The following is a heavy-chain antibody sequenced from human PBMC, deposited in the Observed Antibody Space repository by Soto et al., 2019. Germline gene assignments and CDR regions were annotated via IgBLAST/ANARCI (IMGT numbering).Heavy chain of an antibody. CDR3: ARDADILTGYYTSGWFDP. D-gene: IGHD3-9*01. V-gene: IGHV1-18*01. J-gene: IGHJ5*02. CDR2: ISAYSDNT. Sequence: QVQLVQSGTEVKKPGASVKVSCKASGYTFTTYGITWVRQAPGQGLEWMGWISAYSDNTHYAQKLQDRLTMTTDTSTTTGYMELRNLRSDDTAVYYCARDADILTGYYTSGWFDPWGQGTLVTVSS. CDR1: GYTFTTYG.